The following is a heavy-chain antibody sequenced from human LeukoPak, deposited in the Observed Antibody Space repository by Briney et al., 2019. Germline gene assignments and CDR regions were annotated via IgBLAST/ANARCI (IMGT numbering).Heavy chain of an antibody. CDR2: IYYSGST. V-gene: IGHV4-34*01. Sequence: KSSETLSLTCAVYGGSFSGYYWGWIRQPPGKGLEWIGSIYYSGSTYYNPSLKSRVTISVDTSKNQFSLKLSSVTAADTAVYYCATEKKDIVVVPAARVYYYYYMDVWGKGTTVTISS. J-gene: IGHJ6*03. D-gene: IGHD2-2*01. CDR3: ATEKKDIVVVPAARVYYYYYMDV. CDR1: GGSFSGYY.